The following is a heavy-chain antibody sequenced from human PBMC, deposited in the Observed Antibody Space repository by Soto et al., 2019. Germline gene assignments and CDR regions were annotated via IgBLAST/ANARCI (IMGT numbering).Heavy chain of an antibody. CDR2: IKSETDGETT. Sequence: GCLRLASAASGFTFDDVWMGWVRQAPGKGLEWVGRIKSETDGETTDYAAPVKGRFTISRDDSKNTLYLQMDSLKTEDTAVYYCTDLMRGVGAFDLWSRGTLVTVSS. CDR3: TDLMRGVGAFDL. CDR1: GFTFDDVW. D-gene: IGHD3-10*01. V-gene: IGHV3-15*01. J-gene: IGHJ3*01.